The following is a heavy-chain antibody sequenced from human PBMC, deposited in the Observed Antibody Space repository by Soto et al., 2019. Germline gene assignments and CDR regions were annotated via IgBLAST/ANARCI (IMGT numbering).Heavy chain of an antibody. CDR3: VMMDNYVTPTPQDV. V-gene: IGHV1-18*01. Sequence: QVQLVQSGDEVKKPGASVKVSCKASGYIFVNYGIAWVRQAPGQGLEWMGWISPYTGNTHSATKIQGRLTMTTDTSXSTAYMDLGSLTSDDTAVYYCVMMDNYVTPTPQDVWGQGTTVTVSS. CDR1: GYIFVNYG. J-gene: IGHJ6*02. D-gene: IGHD3-16*01. CDR2: ISPYTGNT.